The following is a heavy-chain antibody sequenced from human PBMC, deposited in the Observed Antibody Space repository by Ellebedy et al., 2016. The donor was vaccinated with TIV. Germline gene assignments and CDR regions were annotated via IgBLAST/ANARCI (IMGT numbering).Heavy chain of an antibody. CDR1: GYSFTSYW. V-gene: IGHV5-10-1*04. D-gene: IGHD6-19*01. Sequence: GGSLRLSCKGSGYSFTSYWISWVRQMPGKGLEWMGRIEPSDSYTNYSPSFQGQVTISADKSISTAYLQWSSLKASDTAMYYCARSDSSGWVGAFDIWGQGTMVTVSS. CDR3: ARSDSSGWVGAFDI. J-gene: IGHJ3*02. CDR2: IEPSDSYT.